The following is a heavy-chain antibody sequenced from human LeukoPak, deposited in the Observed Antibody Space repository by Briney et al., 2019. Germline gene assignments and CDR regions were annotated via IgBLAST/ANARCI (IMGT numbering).Heavy chain of an antibody. CDR2: IYYSGST. CDR1: GGSISSYY. D-gene: IGHD3-22*01. J-gene: IGHJ4*02. Sequence: SETLSLTCTVSGGSISSYYWIWIRQPPGKGLEWIGYIYYSGSTNYNPSLKSRVTISVDTSKNQFSLKLSSVTAADTAVYYCARQVYDSSGYYYYLDYWGQGTLDTVSS. CDR3: ARQVYDSSGYYYYLDY. V-gene: IGHV4-59*08.